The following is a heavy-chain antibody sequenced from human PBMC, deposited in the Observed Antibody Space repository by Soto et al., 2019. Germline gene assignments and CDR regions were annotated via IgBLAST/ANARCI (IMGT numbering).Heavy chain of an antibody. J-gene: IGHJ4*02. V-gene: IGHV4-34*01. D-gene: IGHD3-22*01. CDR1: GGSFSGYY. CDR3: ARGYSSGY. Sequence: QVQLQQWGAGLLKPSETLSLTCAVYGGSFSGYYWSWIRQPPGKGLEWIGEINHSGSTNYNPSLKSRVTISVDTSKNQFSLKLSSVTAADTAVYYCARGYSSGYWGQGTLVTVSS. CDR2: INHSGST.